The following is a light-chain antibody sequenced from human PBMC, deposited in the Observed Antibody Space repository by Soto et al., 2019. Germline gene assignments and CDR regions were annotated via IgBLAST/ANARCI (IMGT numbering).Light chain of an antibody. J-gene: IGKJ5*01. CDR1: ESVSGS. V-gene: IGKV3-11*01. CDR2: DAS. Sequence: EIVLTQSPATLSLSPGERATLSCRATESVSGSLAWYQQKPGQAPRLLIYDASNRATGIPARFSGSGSGTDFTLTISRLEPEDFAFYYCQQYGSSPRITFGLGTRLAIK. CDR3: QQYGSSPRIT.